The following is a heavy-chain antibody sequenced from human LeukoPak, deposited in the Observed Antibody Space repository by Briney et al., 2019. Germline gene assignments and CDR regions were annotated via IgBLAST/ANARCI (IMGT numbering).Heavy chain of an antibody. CDR2: INQHGSEQ. CDR3: ARIYLRHFDF. Sequence: GGSLRLSCIASGFTFTEHWMSWVRQAPGKGLEWVANINQHGSEQFYVDSVEGRFTISRDNAKNSLYLQMNSLRVEDTAVYFCARIYLRHFDFWAQGALVTVSS. V-gene: IGHV3-7*01. CDR1: GFTFTEHW. D-gene: IGHD3-3*01. J-gene: IGHJ4*02.